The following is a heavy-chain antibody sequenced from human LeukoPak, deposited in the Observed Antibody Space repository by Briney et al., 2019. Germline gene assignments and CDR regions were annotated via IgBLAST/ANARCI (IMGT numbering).Heavy chain of an antibody. V-gene: IGHV4-34*01. Sequence: PSETLSLTCAVYGGSFSGYYWSWIRQPPGKGLEWIGEINHSGSTNYNPSLKSRVTISVDTSKNQFSLKLSSVTAADTAVYYCARAPSKRWLQLTWGQGTLVTVSS. CDR2: INHSGST. CDR3: ARAPSKRWLQLT. D-gene: IGHD5-24*01. J-gene: IGHJ5*02. CDR1: GGSFSGYY.